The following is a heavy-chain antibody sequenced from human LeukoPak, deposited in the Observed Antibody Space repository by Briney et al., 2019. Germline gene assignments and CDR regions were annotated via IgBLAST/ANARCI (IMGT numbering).Heavy chain of an antibody. CDR3: AKTLLTVNLYDY. J-gene: IGHJ4*02. CDR2: ISYDGSNK. V-gene: IGHV3-30*18. Sequence: TGGSLRLSCAASGLTFSSYGMHWVRQAPGKGLEWVAVISYDGSNKYYADSVKGRFTISRDNSKNTLYLQMNSLRAEDTAVYYCAKTLLTVNLYDYWGQGTLVTVSS. D-gene: IGHD4-11*01. CDR1: GLTFSSYG.